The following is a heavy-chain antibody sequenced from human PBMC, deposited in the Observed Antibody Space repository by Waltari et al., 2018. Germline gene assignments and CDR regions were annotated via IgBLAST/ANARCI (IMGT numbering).Heavy chain of an antibody. V-gene: IGHV1-69*08. Sequence: QVQLVQSGAEVKKPGSSVKVSCKASGGNFRSYAISWVRQAPGKGLEWMGRIIPIFGTANYAQKFQGRVTITADKSTSTAYMELSSLRSEDTAVYYCARGGVYDSSGYGDYWGQGTLVTVSS. J-gene: IGHJ4*02. CDR2: IIPIFGTA. CDR1: GGNFRSYA. D-gene: IGHD3-22*01. CDR3: ARGGVYDSSGYGDY.